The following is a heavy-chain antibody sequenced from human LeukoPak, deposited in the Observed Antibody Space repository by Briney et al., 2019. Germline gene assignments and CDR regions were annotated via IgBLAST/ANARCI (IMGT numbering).Heavy chain of an antibody. J-gene: IGHJ4*02. CDR2: IYCSGST. CDR1: GGSISTYY. CDR3: ARGKQSVDY. V-gene: IGHV4-59*01. Sequence: SETLSLTCTVSGGSISTYYWTWIRQSPGKGLEWIGNIYCSGSTNYNPSLKSRVTISVDTSKNQFSLKLSSVTAADTAVYYCARGKQSVDYWGQGTLVTVSS. D-gene: IGHD1/OR15-1a*01.